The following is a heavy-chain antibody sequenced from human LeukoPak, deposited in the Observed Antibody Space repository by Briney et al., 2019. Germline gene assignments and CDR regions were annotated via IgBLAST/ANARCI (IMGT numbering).Heavy chain of an antibody. CDR1: GYTFTSYG. Sequence: ASVKVSCKASGYTFTSYGISWVRQAPGQGLEWMGWISAYNGNTNYAQNLQGRVTMTTDTSTSTAYMELRSLRTDDTAVYYCARGAMVRGVRSYFDYWGQGTLVTVSS. J-gene: IGHJ4*02. D-gene: IGHD3-10*01. V-gene: IGHV1-18*01. CDR3: ARGAMVRGVRSYFDY. CDR2: ISAYNGNT.